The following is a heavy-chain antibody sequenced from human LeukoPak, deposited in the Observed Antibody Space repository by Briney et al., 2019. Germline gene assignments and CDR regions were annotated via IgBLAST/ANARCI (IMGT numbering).Heavy chain of an antibody. CDR1: GGTFSSYA. J-gene: IGHJ5*02. D-gene: IGHD6-19*01. CDR2: IFPIFGIA. CDR3: ARNIAVAGTEWFDP. V-gene: IGHV1-69*04. Sequence: GASVKVSCKASGGTFSSYAISWVRQAPGQGLEWMGRIFPIFGIANYAQKFQGRVTITADKSTSTAYMELSSLRSEDTAVYYCARNIAVAGTEWFDPWGQGTLVTVSS.